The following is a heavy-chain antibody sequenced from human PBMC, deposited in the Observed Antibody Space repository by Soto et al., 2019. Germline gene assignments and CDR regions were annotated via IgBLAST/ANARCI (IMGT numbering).Heavy chain of an antibody. J-gene: IGHJ4*02. CDR2: IFSNDEK. CDR3: ARIQGYCLSTSCYAGAH. V-gene: IGHV2-26*01. CDR1: GFSLSNARMG. Sequence: QVTLKESGPVLVKPTETLTLTCTVSGFSLSNARMGVSWIRQPPGKALEWLAHIFSNDEKSYSTSLKSRLTISKDTSKSQVVLTMSNMDPVDTATYYCARIQGYCLSTSCYAGAHWGQGTLVTVSS. D-gene: IGHD2-2*01.